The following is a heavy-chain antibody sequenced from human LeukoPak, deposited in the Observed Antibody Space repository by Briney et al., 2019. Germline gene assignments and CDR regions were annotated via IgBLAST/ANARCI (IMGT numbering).Heavy chain of an antibody. CDR2: ISSSSYI. D-gene: IGHD6-13*01. CDR3: TRAVAAADFSPGY. Sequence: GGSLRLSCVASGFTFSSYSMNWVRQAPGQGLEWVSCISSSSYIYYADSVKGRFTISRDNAKNSVYLQMNSLRAEDTAVYYCTRAVAAADFSPGYWGQGTLVTVSS. J-gene: IGHJ4*02. V-gene: IGHV3-21*01. CDR1: GFTFSSYS.